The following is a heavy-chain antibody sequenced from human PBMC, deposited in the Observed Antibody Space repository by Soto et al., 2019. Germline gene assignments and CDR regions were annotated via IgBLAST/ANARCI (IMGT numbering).Heavy chain of an antibody. V-gene: IGHV3-74*01. J-gene: IGHJ4*02. CDR1: GFTFSNYW. Sequence: EVQLVESGGGLVQPGGSLRLSCAGSGFTFSNYWMHWVRQAPGKGLEWVSRIDHDGPTDYADSVRGRFTISRDNAENTLYLQMNSLRPEDTAVYYCVRDSHADYWGQGTRVTVSS. CDR2: IDHDGPT. CDR3: VRDSHADY.